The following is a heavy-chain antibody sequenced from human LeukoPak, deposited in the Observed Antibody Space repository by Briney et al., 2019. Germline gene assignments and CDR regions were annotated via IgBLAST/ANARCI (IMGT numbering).Heavy chain of an antibody. CDR2: FDPEDGET. J-gene: IGHJ4*02. CDR3: ATGDYYDKRERY. Sequence: ASVKVFCKVSGYTLTELSMHWVRQAPGKGLEWMGGFDPEDGETIYAQKFQGRVTMTEDTSTDTAYMELSSLRSEDTAVYYCATGDYYDKRERYWGQGTLVTVSS. V-gene: IGHV1-24*01. D-gene: IGHD3-22*01. CDR1: GYTLTELS.